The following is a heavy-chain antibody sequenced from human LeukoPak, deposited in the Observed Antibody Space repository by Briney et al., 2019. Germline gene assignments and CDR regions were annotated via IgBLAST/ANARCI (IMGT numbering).Heavy chain of an antibody. V-gene: IGHV3-30*18. J-gene: IGHJ4*02. CDR2: ISYDGSNK. D-gene: IGHD6-19*01. CDR1: GFTFSSYG. CDR3: AKDGGIAVADYYFDY. Sequence: PGGSLRLSCAASGFTFSSYGMHWVRQAPGKGLEWVAVISYDGSNKYYADSVKGRFTISRDNSKNTLYLQMNSLRAEDTAVYYCAKDGGIAVADYYFDYWGRGTLVTVSS.